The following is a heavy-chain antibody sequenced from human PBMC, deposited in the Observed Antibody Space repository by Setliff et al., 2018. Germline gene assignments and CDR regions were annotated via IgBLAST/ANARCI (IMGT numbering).Heavy chain of an antibody. CDR3: ARRYNFWSGYFDY. CDR2: IYYSGST. J-gene: IGHJ4*02. CDR1: GGSISSYY. Sequence: ETLSLTCTVSGGSISSYYWSWIRQPPGKGLEWIGYIYYSGSTNYNPSLKSRVTISVDTSKNQFSLKLSSVTAADTAVYYCARRYNFWSGYFDYWGQGTLVTVSS. D-gene: IGHD3-3*01. V-gene: IGHV4-59*12.